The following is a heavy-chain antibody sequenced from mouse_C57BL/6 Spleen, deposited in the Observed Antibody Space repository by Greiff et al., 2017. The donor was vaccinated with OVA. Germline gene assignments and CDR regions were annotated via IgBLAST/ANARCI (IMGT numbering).Heavy chain of an antibody. V-gene: IGHV1-15*01. CDR3: TRYDYDEGHFDY. Sequence: QVQLQQSGAELVRPGASVTLSCKASGYTFTDYEMHWVKQTPVHGLEWIGAIDPETGGTAYNQKFKGKAILTADKSSSTAYMELRSLTSEDSAVYYCTRYDYDEGHFDYWGQGTTLTVSS. D-gene: IGHD2-4*01. CDR2: IDPETGGT. J-gene: IGHJ2*01. CDR1: GYTFTDYE.